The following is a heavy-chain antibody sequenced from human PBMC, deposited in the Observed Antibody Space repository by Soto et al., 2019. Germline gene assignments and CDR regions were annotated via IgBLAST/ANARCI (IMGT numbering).Heavy chain of an antibody. CDR2: VNPSGGHT. V-gene: IGHV1-46*01. CDR3: ARGGHVVVVTADLDY. J-gene: IGHJ4*02. Sequence: QVQLMQSGAEVKKPGASVKVSCKASGDTFTDYYIHWVRQAPGQGLEWMGTVNPSGGHTTYAQHFMGRGTMTRDTSTSTPYMELTSLTSDDTAKYYCARGGHVVVVTADLDYWGQGTLVTVSS. D-gene: IGHD2-21*02. CDR1: GDTFTDYY.